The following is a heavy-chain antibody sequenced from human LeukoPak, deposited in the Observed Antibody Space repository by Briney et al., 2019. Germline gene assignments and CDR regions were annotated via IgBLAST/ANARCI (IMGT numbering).Heavy chain of an antibody. Sequence: GSLRLSCAASGFTYSISAMSWVRQAPGKGLEWVATISGNSITTYYADSLKGRFTISRDASKNTLYLQMDSLRVEDTAVYFCAKDRTQGSGWYLIFDYWSQGTLVTVSS. CDR3: AKDRTQGSGWYLIFDY. CDR1: GFTYSISA. CDR2: ISGNSITT. V-gene: IGHV3-23*01. J-gene: IGHJ4*02. D-gene: IGHD6-19*01.